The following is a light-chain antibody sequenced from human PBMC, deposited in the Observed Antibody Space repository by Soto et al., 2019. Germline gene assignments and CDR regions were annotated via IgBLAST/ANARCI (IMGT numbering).Light chain of an antibody. V-gene: IGLV2-14*01. CDR3: SSYTSSITLV. CDR1: SSDVGRYNY. J-gene: IGLJ1*01. Sequence: QSALTQPASVSGSPGQSITISCSGTSSDVGRYNYVSWYQQHPGKAPKLMIYDVDNRPSGVSNRFSGSKSGNTASLTISGLQAEDEADYYCSSYTSSITLVFGTGTKLTVL. CDR2: DVD.